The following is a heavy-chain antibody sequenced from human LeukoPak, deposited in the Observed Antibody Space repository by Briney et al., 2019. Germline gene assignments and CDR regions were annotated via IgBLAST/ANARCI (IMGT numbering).Heavy chain of an antibody. CDR1: GFTFSSYA. CDR2: ISGSGGST. V-gene: IGHV3-23*01. Sequence: GGSLRLSCAASGFTFSSYAMSWVRQAPGKGLEWVSAISGSGGSTYYADSVKGRFTISRDNSKNTLYLQMNSLRAEDTAVYYCAKGEYYDILTGYKYYFDYWGQGTLVTVSS. J-gene: IGHJ4*02. D-gene: IGHD3-9*01. CDR3: AKGEYYDILTGYKYYFDY.